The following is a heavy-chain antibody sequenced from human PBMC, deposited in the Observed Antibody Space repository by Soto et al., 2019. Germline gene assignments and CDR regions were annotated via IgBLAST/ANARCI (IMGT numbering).Heavy chain of an antibody. J-gene: IGHJ5*02. CDR1: GFSLSTSGVG. Sequence: SGPTRVNPTQTLALTCTFSGFSLSTSGVGVGWMRQPPGKALEWLALIYWDDDKRYSPSLKSRLTITKDTSKNQVVLTMTNMDPVDTATYYCAHSLPEDCGGDCYSAPKGNWFDPWGQGTLVTVSS. D-gene: IGHD2-21*02. CDR3: AHSLPEDCGGDCYSAPKGNWFDP. V-gene: IGHV2-5*02. CDR2: IYWDDDK.